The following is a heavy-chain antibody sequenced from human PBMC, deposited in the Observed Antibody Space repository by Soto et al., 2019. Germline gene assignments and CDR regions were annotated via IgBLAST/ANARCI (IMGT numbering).Heavy chain of an antibody. CDR2: IIPIFGTA. CDR1: GGTFSSYA. J-gene: IGHJ6*02. V-gene: IGHV1-69*01. Sequence: QVQLVQSGAEVKKPGSSVKVSCKASGGTFSSYAISWVRQAPGQGLEWMGGIIPIFGTANYAQKFQGRVTITADESTRTAYMELSSLRSEDTAVYYCARGRSLWFGEPVYYCYGMDVWGQGTTVTVSS. D-gene: IGHD3-10*01. CDR3: ARGRSLWFGEPVYYCYGMDV.